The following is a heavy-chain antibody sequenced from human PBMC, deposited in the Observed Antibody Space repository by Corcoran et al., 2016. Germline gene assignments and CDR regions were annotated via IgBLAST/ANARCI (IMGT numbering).Heavy chain of an antibody. D-gene: IGHD6-13*01. CDR3: ARVRMQQLVLNAFDI. CDR1: GYSISSGYY. J-gene: IGHJ3*02. V-gene: IGHV4-38-2*02. Sequence: QVQLQESGPGLVKPSETLSLTCTVSGYSISSGYYWGWIRQPPGKGLEWIGSIYHSGCTYYNPSLKRRVTISVDTSKNQFSLKLSSVTAADTAVYYCARVRMQQLVLNAFDIWGQGTMVTVSS. CDR2: IYHSGCT.